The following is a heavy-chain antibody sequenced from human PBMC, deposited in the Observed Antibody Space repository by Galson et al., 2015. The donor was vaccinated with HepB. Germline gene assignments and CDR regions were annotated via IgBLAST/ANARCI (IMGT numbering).Heavy chain of an antibody. V-gene: IGHV3-30-3*01. J-gene: IGHJ4*02. CDR2: ISYDGSNK. Sequence: SLRLSCAASGFTFSSYAMHWVRQAPGKGLEWVAVISYDGSNKYYADSVKGRFTISRDNSKNTLYLQMNSLRAEDTAVYYCARDAVVVVAALGYWGQGTLVTVSS. D-gene: IGHD2-15*01. CDR3: ARDAVVVVAALGY. CDR1: GFTFSSYA.